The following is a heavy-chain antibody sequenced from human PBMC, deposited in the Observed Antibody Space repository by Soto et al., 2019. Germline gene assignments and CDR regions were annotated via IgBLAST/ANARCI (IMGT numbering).Heavy chain of an antibody. J-gene: IGHJ5*02. V-gene: IGHV1-8*01. CDR1: GYTFTSYD. CDR2: MNPNSGNT. D-gene: IGHD3-16*01. CDR3: ARLKQDYAVA. Sequence: QVQLVQSGAEVKKPGASVKVSCKASGYTFTSYDINWVRLATGQGLEWMGWMNPNSGNTAYAQKFRGXVXMXXNTSISTAYMELSSLRSEDTAVYYCARLKQDYAVAWGQGTLVTVSS.